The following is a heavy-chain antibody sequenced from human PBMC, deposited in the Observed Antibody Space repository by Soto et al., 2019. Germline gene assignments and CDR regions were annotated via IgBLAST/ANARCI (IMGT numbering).Heavy chain of an antibody. D-gene: IGHD2-21*02. V-gene: IGHV4-39*01. J-gene: IGHJ4*02. CDR3: ARQRTSVVTQAYFDS. CDR2: IYYSGST. Sequence: PSETLSLTCTVTGDSINNRSYYWGCIRQPPGKGLEWIGSIYYSGSTYNNPSLKSRVSMSVDTSKNQFSLKLRSVTAADTPLYYCARQRTSVVTQAYFDSWGQGSLVTVSS. CDR1: GDSINNRSYY.